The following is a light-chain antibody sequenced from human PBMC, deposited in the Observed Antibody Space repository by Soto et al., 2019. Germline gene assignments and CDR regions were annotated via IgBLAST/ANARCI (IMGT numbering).Light chain of an antibody. Sequence: EIVLTQSPGTLSLSPGERANLSCRASQSVTDSSVAWYQQKPGQAPRLPISGAFSGATGIPDRFSGSGSGTDFTLTIPGLQPEDFAVFYCRHYGTSSYTFGQGTKVEIK. V-gene: IGKV3-20*01. CDR3: RHYGTSSYT. CDR2: GAF. CDR1: QSVTDSS. J-gene: IGKJ2*01.